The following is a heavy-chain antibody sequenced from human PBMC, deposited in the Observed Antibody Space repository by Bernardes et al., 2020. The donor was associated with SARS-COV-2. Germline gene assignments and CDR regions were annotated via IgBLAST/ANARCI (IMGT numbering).Heavy chain of an antibody. CDR2: IYHSGST. D-gene: IGHD6-6*01. CDR3: AREYSTSSRLNWVAP. CDR1: GESFSDYY. V-gene: IGHV4-34*01. Sequence: SETLSLTCAVYGESFSDYYWTWIRQPPGKGLEWIGEIYHSGSTNYNPSLKSRVTISVDTSTNQFSLKLNSVTAAVTAVYYCAREYSTSSRLNWVAPWGQGTLVTVS. J-gene: IGHJ5*02.